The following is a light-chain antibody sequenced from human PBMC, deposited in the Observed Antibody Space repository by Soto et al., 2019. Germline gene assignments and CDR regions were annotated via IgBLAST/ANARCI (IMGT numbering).Light chain of an antibody. V-gene: IGKV3-20*01. J-gene: IGKJ2*01. CDR2: GAS. CDR3: QQYGTSPVT. Sequence: EIVLTQPPGTLSLSPGERATLSCRASQSVSSNYLAWYQQKPGQAPRLLIYGASRRATGIPDRFSGSGYGTDFTLTISRLEPEDFAVYYCQQYGTSPVTFGQGTKLEIK. CDR1: QSVSSNY.